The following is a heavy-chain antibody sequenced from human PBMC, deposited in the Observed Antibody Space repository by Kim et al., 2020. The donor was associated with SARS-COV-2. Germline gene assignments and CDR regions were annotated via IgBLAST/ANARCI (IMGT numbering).Heavy chain of an antibody. CDR2: TRYTGET. J-gene: IGHJ4*02. CDR3: ARQPQSTAAFDH. D-gene: IGHD6-13*01. CDR1: GDSISTYY. Sequence: SETLSLTCTVSGDSISTYYWSWIRQTPGKELEWIAYTRYTGETNYNPSLKSRLTISLDTSKSQFFLRLISLTAADTAVYYCARQPQSTAAFDHWGQGALVTVSS. V-gene: IGHV4-59*08.